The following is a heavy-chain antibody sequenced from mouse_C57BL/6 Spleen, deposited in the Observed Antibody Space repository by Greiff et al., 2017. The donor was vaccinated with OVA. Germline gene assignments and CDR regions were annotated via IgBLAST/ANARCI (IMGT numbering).Heavy chain of an antibody. V-gene: IGHV1-69*01. CDR2: IDPSASYT. CDR1: GYTFTSYW. D-gene: IGHD6-1*01. Sequence: QVQLQQPGAELVMPGASVKLSCKASGYTFTSYWMHWVKQRPGQGLEWIGEIDPSASYTNYNQKFKGKSTMTLYKSSSTAYMQLSSLTSEDSAVYYCARRGYQCQFYYFDYWGKGTTLTVSS. CDR3: ARRGYQCQFYYFDY. J-gene: IGHJ2*01.